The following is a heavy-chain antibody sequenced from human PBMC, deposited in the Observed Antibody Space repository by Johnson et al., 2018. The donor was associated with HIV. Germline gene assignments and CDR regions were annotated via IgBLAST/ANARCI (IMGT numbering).Heavy chain of an antibody. CDR1: GFTFDDNT. V-gene: IGHV3-43*01. J-gene: IGHJ3*02. CDR2: ISCDGGST. Sequence: VQLVESGGVVVQPGGSLRLSCAASGFTFDDNTMHWVRQAPGKGLEWVSLISCDGGSTYYADSLQGRFTISRDNAKNSLYLQMNSLRAEDTALYYCAKDMGRYSSSSAAFDIWGQGTMVTGSS. CDR3: AKDMGRYSSSSAAFDI. D-gene: IGHD6-6*01.